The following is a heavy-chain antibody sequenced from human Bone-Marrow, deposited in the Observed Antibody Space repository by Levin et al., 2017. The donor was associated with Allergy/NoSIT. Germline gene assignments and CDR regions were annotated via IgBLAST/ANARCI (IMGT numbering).Heavy chain of an antibody. V-gene: IGHV3-30*18. CDR2: ISNDGVNK. J-gene: IGHJ4*02. Sequence: GESLKISCAASGFVFTNDGMHWVRQAPGKGLEWVALISNDGVNKFYADSVRGRFTISRDNTKNTLYLHMNSLTPEDTAVYYCAKDRYLLDSWGRGTLVTVSS. D-gene: IGHD3-16*02. CDR1: GFVFTNDG. CDR3: AKDRYLLDS.